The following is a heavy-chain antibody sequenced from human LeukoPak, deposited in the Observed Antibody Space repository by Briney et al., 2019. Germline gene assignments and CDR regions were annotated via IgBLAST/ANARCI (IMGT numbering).Heavy chain of an antibody. CDR3: ARLGAKYYYDSSGCHFDY. V-gene: IGHV4-59*01. J-gene: IGHJ4*02. Sequence: PSETLSLTCTVSGGSISSYYWSWIRQPPGKGLEWIGYIYYSGSTNYNPSLKSRVTISVDTSKNQFSLKLSSETAADTAVYYCARLGAKYYYDSSGCHFDYWGQGTLVTVSS. CDR2: IYYSGST. CDR1: GGSISSYY. D-gene: IGHD3-22*01.